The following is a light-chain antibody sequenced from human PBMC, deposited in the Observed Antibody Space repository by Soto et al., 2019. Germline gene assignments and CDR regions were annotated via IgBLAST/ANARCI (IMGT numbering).Light chain of an antibody. CDR3: GTWDSSRSGYF. CDR1: TSNIGNNY. V-gene: IGLV1-51*02. J-gene: IGLJ1*01. CDR2: END. Sequence: QSVLTQPPSVSAAPGQKVTISCSGSTSNIGNNYVSWFQQLPGTAPKLLIYENDKRPSGIPDRFSGSTSGTSATLGITGLQTGDEADYYCGTWDSSRSGYFFATGTKVTVL.